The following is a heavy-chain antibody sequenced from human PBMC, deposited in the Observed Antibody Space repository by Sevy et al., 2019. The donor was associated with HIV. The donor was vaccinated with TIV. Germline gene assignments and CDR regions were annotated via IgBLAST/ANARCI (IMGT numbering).Heavy chain of an antibody. D-gene: IGHD3-16*01. CDR2: ISSSGSSI. J-gene: IGHJ5*02. CDR1: GFTFSSYD. CDR3: ARSGGASYTGFDP. Sequence: GGSLRLSCAGSGFTFSSYDMNWVRQAPGKGLEWISKISSSGSSIYYADSVKGRFTIARDNAKKSLNLQMNSLRAEDTALYYCARSGGASYTGFDPWGQGTLVTVS. V-gene: IGHV3-48*03.